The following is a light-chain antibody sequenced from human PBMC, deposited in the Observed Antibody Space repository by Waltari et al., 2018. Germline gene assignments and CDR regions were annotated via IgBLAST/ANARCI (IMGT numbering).Light chain of an antibody. CDR3: QKYESLPAT. CDR1: QSVGRS. V-gene: IGKV3-20*01. J-gene: IGKJ1*01. CDR2: DAS. Sequence: IMLTQSPGTLSLSPGERATLSCRASQSVGRSLVWYQQKPGQAPRLLIYDASRWATGIPARFSGSGFGTDFSLTISRLEPEDFAVYYCQKYESLPATFGQGTKVEIK.